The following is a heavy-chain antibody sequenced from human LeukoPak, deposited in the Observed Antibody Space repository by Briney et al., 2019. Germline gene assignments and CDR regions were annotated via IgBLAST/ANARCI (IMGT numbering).Heavy chain of an antibody. CDR2: VSYEGKSQ. D-gene: IGHD6-13*01. J-gene: IGHJ4*02. V-gene: IGHV3-30*04. Sequence: GRSLRLSCAASGFTFSSYAMHWVRQAPGKGLEWVAVVSYEGKSQYYADSVRGRFTISRDNSKNTLYLQMNSLRGEDAAVYYCAKEGTAQISTWYDYWGQGTLVTVSS. CDR1: GFTFSSYA. CDR3: AKEGTAQISTWYDY.